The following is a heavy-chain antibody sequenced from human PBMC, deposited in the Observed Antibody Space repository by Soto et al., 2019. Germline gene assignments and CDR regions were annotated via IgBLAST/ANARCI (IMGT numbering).Heavy chain of an antibody. D-gene: IGHD3-16*01. J-gene: IGHJ4*02. V-gene: IGHV4-31*03. CDR1: GGSIRSASYH. CDR2: IFYSGST. CDR3: AISLKISVGEVDY. Sequence: QVQLQESGPGLVKPSQTLSLTCTVSGGSIRSASYHWSWIRQHPGTSLEWIGHIFYSGSTNYNPSLKCRIILSVDTSKDQFSLRLGSVTAADTAVYYCAISLKISVGEVDYWGQGSLVTVSS.